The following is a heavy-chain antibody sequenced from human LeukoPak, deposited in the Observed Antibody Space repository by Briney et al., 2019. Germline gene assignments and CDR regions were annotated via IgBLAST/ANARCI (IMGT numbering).Heavy chain of an antibody. CDR2: IYCSGST. J-gene: IGHJ4*02. Sequence: PSQTPSLPCTVSGGSISNYYWSWIRQPPGKGLEWIGYIYCSGSTDYNPSLKSRVTISVDTSENHFSLMLTFVTAADTAVYYCARSPSRDGYNNLILFENGGQGTLVTVS. CDR3: ARSPSRDGYNNLILFEN. V-gene: IGHV4-59*08. CDR1: GGSISNYY. D-gene: IGHD5-24*01.